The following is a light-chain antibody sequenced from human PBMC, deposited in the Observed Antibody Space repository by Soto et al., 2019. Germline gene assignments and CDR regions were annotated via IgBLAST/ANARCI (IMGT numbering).Light chain of an antibody. CDR2: AAS. V-gene: IGKV1-39*01. CDR3: QQTGSYPRT. Sequence: VQSTQSPSTLSASLGDRVTVTCQASQDISNYLDWYQQKPGKAPKLLIYAASSLQTGVPSRFSGSRSGADFALTISSLQRDDFATYYCQQTGSYPRTFGGGTKVDIK. CDR1: QDISNY. J-gene: IGKJ4*01.